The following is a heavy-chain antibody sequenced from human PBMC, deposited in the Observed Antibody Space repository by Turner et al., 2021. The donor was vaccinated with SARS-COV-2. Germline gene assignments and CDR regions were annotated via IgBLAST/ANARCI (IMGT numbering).Heavy chain of an antibody. CDR1: GVTVSRNY. Sequence: VQLLASGGGLVQPGGSLRLSCAASGVTVSRNYMNWVRQAPGKGLEWVSDIYRGGSTYYADSVKGRFTISRDKSKNTLDLQMNSLRAEDTAVYYCARDLEYNGMDVWGQGTTVTVSS. CDR2: IYRGGST. J-gene: IGHJ6*02. D-gene: IGHD5-12*01. V-gene: IGHV3-66*01. CDR3: ARDLEYNGMDV.